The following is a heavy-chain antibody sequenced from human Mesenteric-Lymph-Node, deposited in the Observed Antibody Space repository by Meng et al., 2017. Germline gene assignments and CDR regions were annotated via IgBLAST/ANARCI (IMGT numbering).Heavy chain of an antibody. CDR2: IYHSGIT. J-gene: IGHJ4*02. CDR1: GGSISSSNW. Sequence: QLQLQEPGPGLVKPSGTLSLTCAVSGGSISSSNWWSWVRQPPGKGLEWIGKIYHSGITIYNPSLKSRVTMSVDNSKNQFSLKLNSMTAADTAVYYCARDPTGGEDHQRVWGQGTLVTVSS. CDR3: ARDPTGGEDHQRV. V-gene: IGHV4-4*02. D-gene: IGHD1-14*01.